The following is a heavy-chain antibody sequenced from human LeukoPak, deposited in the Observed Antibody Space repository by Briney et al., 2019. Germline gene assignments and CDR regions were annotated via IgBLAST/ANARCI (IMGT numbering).Heavy chain of an antibody. D-gene: IGHD6-19*01. J-gene: IGHJ5*02. CDR3: ARDTGIAVAGSYWFDP. CDR2: IYHSGST. CDR1: GYSISSGYY. V-gene: IGHV4-38-2*02. Sequence: SETLSLTCTVSGYSISSGYYWGWIRQPPGKGLEWIGSIYHSGSTNYNPSLKSRVTISVDTSKNQFSLKLSSVTAADTAVYYCARDTGIAVAGSYWFDPWGQGTLVTVSS.